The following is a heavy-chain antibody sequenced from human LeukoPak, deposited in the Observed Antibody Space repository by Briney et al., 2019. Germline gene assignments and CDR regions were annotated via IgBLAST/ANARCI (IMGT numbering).Heavy chain of an antibody. J-gene: IGHJ6*02. Sequence: GASVKVSCKASGYTFTSYGISWVRQAPGQGLEWMGWISAYNGNTNYAQKLQGRVTMTTDTSTSTAYMELSSLRSEDTAVYFCARSFFRAVSGTNYYYGMDVWGQGTTVTVS. D-gene: IGHD6-19*01. CDR2: ISAYNGNT. V-gene: IGHV1-18*01. CDR1: GYTFTSYG. CDR3: ARSFFRAVSGTNYYYGMDV.